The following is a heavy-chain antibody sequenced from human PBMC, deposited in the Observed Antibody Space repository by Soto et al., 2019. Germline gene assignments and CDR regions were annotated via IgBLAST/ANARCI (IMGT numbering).Heavy chain of an antibody. CDR2: ISGSGGST. CDR3: AKDRGGPYYYWYYGVDV. D-gene: IGHD3-10*01. CDR1: GFTFSSYA. V-gene: IGHV3-23*01. Sequence: GGSLRLSCAASGFTFSSYAMSWVRQAPGKGLEWVSAISGSGGSTYYADSVKGRFTISRDNSKNTLYLQMNSLRAEDTAVYYCAKDRGGPYYYWYYGVDVGGQGTTVTVSS. J-gene: IGHJ6*02.